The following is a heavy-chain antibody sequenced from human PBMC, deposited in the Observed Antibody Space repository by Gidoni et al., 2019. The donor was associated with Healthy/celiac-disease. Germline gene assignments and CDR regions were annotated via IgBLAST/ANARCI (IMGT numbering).Heavy chain of an antibody. J-gene: IGHJ2*01. V-gene: IGHV3-30-3*01. CDR2: ISYDGSNK. Sequence: QVQLVESGGGVVQPGRSLRLSCAASGFTFSSYDMHWVRQAPGKGLEWLAVISYDGSNKYYADSVKGRFTISRDNSKNTLYLQMNSLRAEDTAVYYCARDPGMAWSTVTTSWYFDLWGRGTLVTVSS. CDR1: GFTFSSYD. CDR3: ARDPGMAWSTVTTSWYFDL. D-gene: IGHD4-17*01.